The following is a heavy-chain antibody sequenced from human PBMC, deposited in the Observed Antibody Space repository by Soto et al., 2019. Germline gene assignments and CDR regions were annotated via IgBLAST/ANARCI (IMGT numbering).Heavy chain of an antibody. Sequence: VQLVESGGGLVQPGGSLRLSCAASGFTFSSYSMNWVRQAPGKGLEWVSSISSSSSYIYYADSVKGRFTISRDNAKNSLYLQMNSLRAEDTAVYYCARGGYDFWSGYYYFDYWGQGTLVTVSS. CDR3: ARGGYDFWSGYYYFDY. CDR1: GFTFSSYS. V-gene: IGHV3-21*01. CDR2: ISSSSSYI. D-gene: IGHD3-3*01. J-gene: IGHJ4*02.